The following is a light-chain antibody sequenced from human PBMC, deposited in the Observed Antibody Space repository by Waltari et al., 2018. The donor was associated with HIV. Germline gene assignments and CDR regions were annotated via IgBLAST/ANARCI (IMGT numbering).Light chain of an antibody. CDR3: GTWDSSLSAVV. Sequence: QSVSTQPPPVSAAPGQKVTSTCSGRTSTIRNNYVSCYQRLPGTAPKHLIYDNSERPSGIPDRFSGSKSGTSATLGITGLQTGDEADYYCGTWDSSLSAVVFGTGTKVTVL. J-gene: IGLJ1*01. CDR1: TSTIRNNY. CDR2: DNS. V-gene: IGLV1-51*01.